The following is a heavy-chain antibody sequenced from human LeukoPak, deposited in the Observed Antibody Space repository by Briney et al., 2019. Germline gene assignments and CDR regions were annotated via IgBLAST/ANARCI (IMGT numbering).Heavy chain of an antibody. CDR2: ISSSSSYI. J-gene: IGHJ4*02. CDR1: GFTFISYS. D-gene: IGHD6-19*01. CDR3: ARGYSSGWPPDY. V-gene: IGHV3-21*01. Sequence: GGSLRLSCAASGFTFISYSMNWVRQAPGKGLEWVSSISSSSSYIYYADSVKGRFTISRDNAKNSLYLQMNSLRAEDTAVYYCARGYSSGWPPDYWGQGTLLTVSS.